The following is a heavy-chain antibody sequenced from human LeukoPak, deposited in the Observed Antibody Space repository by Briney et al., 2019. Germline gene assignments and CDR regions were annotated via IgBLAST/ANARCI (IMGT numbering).Heavy chain of an antibody. CDR2: INHSGST. D-gene: IGHD3-3*01. V-gene: IGHV4-34*01. CDR1: GGSFSGYY. J-gene: IGHJ4*02. CDR3: ARGEKNDFWSGYQYYFDY. Sequence: ETLSLTCAVYGGSFSGYYWGWIRQPPGKGLEWIGEINHSGSTNYNPSLKSRVTISVDTSKNQFSLKLSSVTAADTAVYYCARGEKNDFWSGYQYYFDYWGQGTLVTVSS.